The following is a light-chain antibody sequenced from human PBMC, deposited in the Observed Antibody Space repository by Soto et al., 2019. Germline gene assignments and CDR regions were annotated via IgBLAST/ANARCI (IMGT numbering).Light chain of an antibody. CDR1: QNINNY. J-gene: IGKJ5*01. V-gene: IGKV1-33*01. Sequence: DIQMTQSPSSLSASVGCRFTITCQASQNINNYLNWYQQKPGRAPKILIYDASNLEAGVPSRFRGSGSGTDFTFTISRLKPEDIATYYCQQYENLPTFGQGTRLEIK. CDR3: QQYENLPT. CDR2: DAS.